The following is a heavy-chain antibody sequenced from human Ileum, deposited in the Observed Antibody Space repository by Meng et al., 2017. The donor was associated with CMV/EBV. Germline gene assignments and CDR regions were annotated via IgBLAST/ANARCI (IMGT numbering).Heavy chain of an antibody. CDR1: GGSVSSGSYY. J-gene: IGHJ2*01. CDR3: ARLVPAAQIHWYFDL. D-gene: IGHD2-2*01. Sequence: GGSVSSGSYYWSWIRQPPGKGLEWIGYIYYSGSTNYNPSLKSRVTISVDTSKNQFSLKLSSVTAADTAVYYCARLVPAAQIHWYFDLWGRGTLVTVSS. CDR2: IYYSGST. V-gene: IGHV4-61*07.